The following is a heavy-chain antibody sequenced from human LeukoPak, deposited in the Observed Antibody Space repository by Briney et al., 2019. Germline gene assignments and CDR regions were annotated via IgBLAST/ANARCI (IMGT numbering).Heavy chain of an antibody. CDR3: ARDPGQLAPIDY. CDR2: INPNSGGT. CDR1: GYTFTGYY. Sequence: ASVKVSCKASGYTFTGYYMHWVRQAPGQGLEWMGWINPNSGGTNYAQKFQGRVTMTRDTSISTAYMELRSLRSDDTAVYYCARDPGQLAPIDYWGQGTLVTVSS. J-gene: IGHJ4*02. V-gene: IGHV1-2*02. D-gene: IGHD6-6*01.